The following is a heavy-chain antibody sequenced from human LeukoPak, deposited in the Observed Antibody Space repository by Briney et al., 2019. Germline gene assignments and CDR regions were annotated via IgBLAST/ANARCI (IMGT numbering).Heavy chain of an antibody. D-gene: IGHD2-2*01. J-gene: IGHJ4*02. V-gene: IGHV5-51*01. CDR2: IHPGDSDT. CDR3: ARHGGYCSSSSCYAPFDY. Sequence: GESLKISCKGSGYSFTSYWIAWVRQMPGKGLEWMGIIHPGDSDTGYSPSFQGQVTISADKSINTAYLQWSSLKASDTAIYYCARHGGYCSSSSCYAPFDYWGRGTLVTVSS. CDR1: GYSFTSYW.